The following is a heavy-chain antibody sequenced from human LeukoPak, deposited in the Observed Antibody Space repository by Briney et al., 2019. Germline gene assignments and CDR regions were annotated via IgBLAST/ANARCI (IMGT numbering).Heavy chain of an antibody. CDR1: RFSFSAYS. Sequence: PGRSLRLSCAASRFSFSAYSMSWVRQAPGKGLEWVSSISADSSYIYYADSVKGRFTISRDNAKNSLYLQMNSLRVEDTAVYYCAREAVMPVAPVKIGTSDRPLYEYYGLDVWGQGTTVTVS. CDR3: AREAVMPVAPVKIGTSDRPLYEYYGLDV. V-gene: IGHV3-21*01. D-gene: IGHD1/OR15-1a*01. CDR2: ISADSSYI. J-gene: IGHJ6*02.